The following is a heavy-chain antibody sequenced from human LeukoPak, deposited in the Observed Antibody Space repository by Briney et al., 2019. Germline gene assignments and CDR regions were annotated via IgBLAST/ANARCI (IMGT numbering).Heavy chain of an antibody. Sequence: GGSLRLSCAASGFTFSSYWMSWVRQAPGKGLEWVANIKQDGSEKYYVDSVKGRFTISRDNAKNSLYLQMNSLRAEDTAVFYCARYWNDGMYYYYYYMDVWGKGTTVTISS. V-gene: IGHV3-7*01. D-gene: IGHD1-1*01. CDR2: IKQDGSEK. CDR1: GFTFSSYW. CDR3: ARYWNDGMYYYYYYMDV. J-gene: IGHJ6*03.